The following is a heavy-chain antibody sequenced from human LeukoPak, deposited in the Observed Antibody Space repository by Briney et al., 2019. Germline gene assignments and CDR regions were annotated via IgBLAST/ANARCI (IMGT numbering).Heavy chain of an antibody. Sequence: PSETLSLTCAVSGYSISSGYYWGWIRQPPGKGLEWIGSIYHSGSTYYNPSLKSRVTISVDTSKNQFSPKLSSVTAADTAVYYCARTRREYQLLSFDYWGQGTLVTVSS. CDR3: ARTRREYQLLSFDY. J-gene: IGHJ4*02. D-gene: IGHD2-2*01. CDR1: GYSISSGYY. CDR2: IYHSGST. V-gene: IGHV4-38-2*01.